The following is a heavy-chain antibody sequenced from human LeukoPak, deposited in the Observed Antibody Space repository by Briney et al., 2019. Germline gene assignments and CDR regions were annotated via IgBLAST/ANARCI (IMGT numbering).Heavy chain of an antibody. D-gene: IGHD3-9*01. CDR1: GGSFSGYY. J-gene: IGHJ4*02. V-gene: IGHV4-34*01. CDR2: INHSGST. Sequence: PETLSLTCAVYGGSFSGYYWSWIRQPPGKGLEWIGEINHSGSTNYNPSLKSRVTISVDTSKNQFSLKLSSVTAADTAVYYCARGPPYYDILTGSDYWGQGTLVTASS. CDR3: ARGPPYYDILTGSDY.